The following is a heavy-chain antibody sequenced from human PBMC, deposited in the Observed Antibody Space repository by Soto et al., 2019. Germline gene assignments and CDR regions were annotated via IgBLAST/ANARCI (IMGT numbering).Heavy chain of an antibody. CDR3: AREGVAPYYYSGMDV. CDR2: ISTDNGNT. D-gene: IGHD5-12*01. J-gene: IGHJ6*02. Sequence: ASVKVSCKASGYTFTSSGISWVRQAPGQGLEWLGWISTDNGNTNYAQHLQGRVSLTTDTSTSTAYMDLRSLGSDDTAVYYCAREGVAPYYYSGMDVWGQGTPVTVSS. CDR1: GYTFTSSG. V-gene: IGHV1-18*01.